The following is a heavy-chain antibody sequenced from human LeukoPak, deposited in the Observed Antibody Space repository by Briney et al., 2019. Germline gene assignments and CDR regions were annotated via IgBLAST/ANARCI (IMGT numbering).Heavy chain of an antibody. V-gene: IGHV3-30*04. J-gene: IGHJ4*02. Sequence: GGSLRLSCAASGFTYSSYAMHWVRQAPGKGLEWVAVISYDGSNKYYADSVKGRFTISRDNSKNSLYLQMNSLRAEDTAVYYCTRDRSTMVRGVLPSYWGQGTLVTVSS. CDR1: GFTYSSYA. CDR2: ISYDGSNK. CDR3: TRDRSTMVRGVLPSY. D-gene: IGHD3-10*01.